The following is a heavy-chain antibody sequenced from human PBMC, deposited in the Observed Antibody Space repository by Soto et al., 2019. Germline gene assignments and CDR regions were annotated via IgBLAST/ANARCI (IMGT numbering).Heavy chain of an antibody. D-gene: IGHD6-13*01. CDR3: ARDTGSGSWYSPPYYCYGMDV. CDR1: GFTFSSYA. CDR2: ISYDGSNK. J-gene: IGHJ6*02. Sequence: PGGSLRLSCAASGFTFSSYAMHRVRHAPGKGLELVAVISYDGSNKSYANSVKGRFTISRDNSKNTLYLQINSLRAEDTTAYYFARDTGSGSWYSPPYYCYGMDVWGQGTTVTVSS. V-gene: IGHV3-30-3*01.